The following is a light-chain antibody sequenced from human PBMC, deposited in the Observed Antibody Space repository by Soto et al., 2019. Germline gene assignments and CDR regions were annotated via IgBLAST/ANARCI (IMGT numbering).Light chain of an antibody. CDR3: QQYDSYPLT. J-gene: IGKJ4*01. V-gene: IGKV1-5*01. Sequence: DIQMTQSPSTLSAFVGDRVTITCRASQSINIWLAWYQQKPGKAPKSLIYHASSLESGVPSRFSGSGSGTEFTLTISSLQPDDSATYYCQQYDSYPLTFGGGTKVEIK. CDR1: QSINIW. CDR2: HAS.